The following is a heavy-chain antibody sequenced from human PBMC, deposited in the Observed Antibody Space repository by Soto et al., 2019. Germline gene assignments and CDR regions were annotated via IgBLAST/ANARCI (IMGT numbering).Heavy chain of an antibody. J-gene: IGHJ6*02. CDR2: ISSSGSTI. V-gene: IGHV3-11*01. CDR3: ASSGVSSSWYEYYYYGMDV. Sequence: GSLRLSCAASGFTFSDYYMSWIRQAPGKGLEWVSYISSSGSTIYYADSVKGRFTISRDNAKNSLYLQMNSLRAEDTAVYYCASSGVSSSWYEYYYYGMDVWGQGTTVTVSS. CDR1: GFTFSDYY. D-gene: IGHD6-13*01.